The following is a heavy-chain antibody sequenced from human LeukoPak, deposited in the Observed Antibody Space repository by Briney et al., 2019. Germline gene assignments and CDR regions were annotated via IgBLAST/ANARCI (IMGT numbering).Heavy chain of an antibody. V-gene: IGHV3-9*01. J-gene: IGHJ4*02. CDR1: GFTFDDYA. Sequence: PGRSLRLSCAASGFTFDDYAMHWVRQAPGKGLEWVSGISWNSGSIGYADSVKGRFTISRDNAKNSLYLQMNSLRAEDTAVYYCAGGRGDYDFDYWGQGTLVTVSS. CDR2: ISWNSGSI. CDR3: AGGRGDYDFDY. D-gene: IGHD4-17*01.